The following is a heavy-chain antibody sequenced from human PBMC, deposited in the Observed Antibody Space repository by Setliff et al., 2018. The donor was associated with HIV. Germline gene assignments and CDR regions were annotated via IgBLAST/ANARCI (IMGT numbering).Heavy chain of an antibody. CDR3: ARAHYNFWSGYSNWFDP. CDR1: GGSISSYY. D-gene: IGHD3-3*01. Sequence: SETLSLTCTVSGGSISSYYWSWIRQPPGKGLEWIGYIYDSGSTNYNPSLKSRVTISVDTSKNQFSLKLSSVTAADTAVYYCARAHYNFWSGYSNWFDPWGQGALVTVSS. J-gene: IGHJ5*02. V-gene: IGHV4-59*01. CDR2: IYDSGST.